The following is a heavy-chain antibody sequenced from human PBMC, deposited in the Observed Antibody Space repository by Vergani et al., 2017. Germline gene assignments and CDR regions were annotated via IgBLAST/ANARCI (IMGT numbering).Heavy chain of an antibody. D-gene: IGHD3-10*01. CDR2: ISGDGGST. Sequence: EVQLVESGGGLVQPGGSLRLSCAASGFTFSHYAMNWVRQAPGKGLDWVSPISGDGGSTYYADSVKGRFTISRDNSKNTLYLQMNSLRVADTAVYFCSKAPGASLDYSYSFYMAVWGRGTTVTVSS. CDR3: SKAPGASLDYSYSFYMAV. CDR1: GFTFSHYA. J-gene: IGHJ6*03. V-gene: IGHV3-23*04.